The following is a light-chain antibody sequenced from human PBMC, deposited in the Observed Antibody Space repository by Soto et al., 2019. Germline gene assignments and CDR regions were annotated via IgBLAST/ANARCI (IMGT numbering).Light chain of an antibody. V-gene: IGLV2-14*01. J-gene: IGLJ7*01. CDR2: EVN. CDR1: SSDVGGYNF. Sequence: QSVLTQPASVSGSPGQSITISCTVSSSDVGGYNFVSWFQQHPGKAPKLIIYEVNTRPSGVSNRFSASKSGNTASLTISGLQAEDEADYYCGSYSNTATRVFGGGTQLTVL. CDR3: GSYSNTATRV.